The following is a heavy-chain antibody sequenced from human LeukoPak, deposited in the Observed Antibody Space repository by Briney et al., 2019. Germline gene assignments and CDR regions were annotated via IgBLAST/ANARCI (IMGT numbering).Heavy chain of an antibody. CDR2: TSGSGGST. CDR3: AERSSSSWYMDY. Sequence: GGSLRLSCAASGFTFTSYAMNWVRQAPGKGLEWVSGTSGSGGSTCYADSVKGRFTISRDNSKNTLYLQMNSLRAEDTAVYYCAERSSSSWYMDYWGPGTLVTVSS. D-gene: IGHD6-13*01. V-gene: IGHV3-23*01. CDR1: GFTFTSYA. J-gene: IGHJ4*02.